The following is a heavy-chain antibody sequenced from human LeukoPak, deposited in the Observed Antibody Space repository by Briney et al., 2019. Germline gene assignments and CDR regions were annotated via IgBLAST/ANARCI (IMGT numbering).Heavy chain of an antibody. V-gene: IGHV4-39*01. D-gene: IGHD3-16*02. CDR1: GGSISSSSYY. CDR3: ARKITVWGSYPRHLSPFDY. J-gene: IGHJ4*02. CDR2: IYYSGST. Sequence: KPSETLSLTCTVSGGSISSSSYYWGWIRQPPGKGLEWIGSIYYSGSTYYNPSLKSRVTISVDTSKNQFSLKLSSVTAADTAVYYCARKITVWGSYPRHLSPFDYWGQGTLVTVSS.